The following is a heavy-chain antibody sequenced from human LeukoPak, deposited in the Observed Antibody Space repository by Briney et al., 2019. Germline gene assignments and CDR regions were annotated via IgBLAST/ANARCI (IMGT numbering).Heavy chain of an antibody. CDR2: ISSSGGSI. CDR1: GFTFSDYY. D-gene: IGHD3-10*01. Sequence: PGGSLRLSCVASGFTFSDYYMSWISQAPGKGLEWVSFISSSGGSIYYADSVKGRFTISRDNAKNSLYLQMNSLRPEDTAVYYCVRVSRGSGGYFDYWGQGTLVTVSS. V-gene: IGHV3-11*04. J-gene: IGHJ4*02. CDR3: VRVSRGSGGYFDY.